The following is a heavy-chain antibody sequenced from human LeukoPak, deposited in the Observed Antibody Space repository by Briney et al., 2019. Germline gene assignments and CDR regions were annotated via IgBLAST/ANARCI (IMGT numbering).Heavy chain of an antibody. CDR2: IRYDGSNK. CDR1: GFTFSSYG. CDR3: AKDLGVLRFLGGFWFDP. V-gene: IGHV3-30*02. Sequence: GGSLRLSCAASGFTFSSYGMHWVRQAPGKGLEWVAFIRYDGSNKYYADSVKGRFTISRDNSKNTLYLQMNSLRAEDTAVYYCAKDLGVLRFLGGFWFDPWGQGTLVTVPS. J-gene: IGHJ5*02. D-gene: IGHD3-3*01.